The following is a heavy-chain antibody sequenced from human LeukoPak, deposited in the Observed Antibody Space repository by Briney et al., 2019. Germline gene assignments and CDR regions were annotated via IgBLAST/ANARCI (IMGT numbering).Heavy chain of an antibody. V-gene: IGHV4-4*07. CDR1: GDSFSTSY. CDR3: ARDLGYDSSGYHY. D-gene: IGHD3-22*01. J-gene: IGHJ4*02. Sequence: PSETLTLTCAVSGDSFSTSYWTWIRQPAGKGLEWIGRIYTSGSTNYNPSLKSRVTMSIDTSKKQFSLKLSSVTAADTAVYYCARDLGYDSSGYHYWSQGTLVTVSS. CDR2: IYTSGST.